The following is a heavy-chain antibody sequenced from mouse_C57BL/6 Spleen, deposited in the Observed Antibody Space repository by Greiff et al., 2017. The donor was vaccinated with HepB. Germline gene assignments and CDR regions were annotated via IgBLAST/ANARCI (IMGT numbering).Heavy chain of an antibody. J-gene: IGHJ3*01. Sequence: QVQLQQSGAELVRPGTSVKVSCKASGYAFTNYLIEWVKQRPGQGLEWIGVINPGSGGTNYNEKFKGKATLTADKSSSTAYMQLSSLTSEDSAVYFCARAGNGYDEFAYWGQGTLVTVSA. CDR1: GYAFTNYL. CDR3: ARAGNGYDEFAY. V-gene: IGHV1-54*01. D-gene: IGHD2-2*01. CDR2: INPGSGGT.